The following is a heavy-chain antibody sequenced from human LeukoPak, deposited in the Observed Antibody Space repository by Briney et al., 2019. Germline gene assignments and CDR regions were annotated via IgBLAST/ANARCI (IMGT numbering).Heavy chain of an antibody. Sequence: SQTLSLTCTVSGGSISSGSYYWSWIRQPAGEGLEWIGRIYTSGSTNYNPSLKSRVTISVDTSKNPFSLKLSSVTAADTAVYYCARDCRGSTSCYMAAFDIWGQGTMVTVSS. CDR3: ARDCRGSTSCYMAAFDI. CDR2: IYTSGST. D-gene: IGHD2-2*02. CDR1: GGSISSGSYY. J-gene: IGHJ3*02. V-gene: IGHV4-61*02.